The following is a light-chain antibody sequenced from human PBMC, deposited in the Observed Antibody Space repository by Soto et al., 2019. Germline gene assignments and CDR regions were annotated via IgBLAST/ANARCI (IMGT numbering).Light chain of an antibody. V-gene: IGLV4-69*01. Sequence: QLVLTQSPSASASLGASVKLTCTLSSGHSSYAIAWHQQQPEKGPRYLMKLNSDGSHSKGDGIPDRFSGSSSGAERHLTISSLQSEDEADSYCQTWGTAIHDVVFGGGTKLTVL. CDR3: QTWGTAIHDVV. J-gene: IGLJ2*01. CDR2: LNSDGSH. CDR1: SGHSSYA.